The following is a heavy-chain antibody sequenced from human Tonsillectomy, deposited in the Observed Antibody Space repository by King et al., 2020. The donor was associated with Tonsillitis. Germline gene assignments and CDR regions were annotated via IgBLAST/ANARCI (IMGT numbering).Heavy chain of an antibody. V-gene: IGHV3-7*03. CDR1: GFTFSHYW. Sequence: VQLVESGGGLVQPGGSLRLSCAASGFTFSHYWLSWVRQAPGKGLEWVANIKQDGSEKYYVDSMKGRFTISRDNAKSSVYLQMNSLRAEDTAMYYCARGGGCTNGVCYHVAFDMWGQGTMVTVSS. J-gene: IGHJ3*02. CDR3: ARGGGCTNGVCYHVAFDM. CDR2: IKQDGSEK. D-gene: IGHD2-8*01.